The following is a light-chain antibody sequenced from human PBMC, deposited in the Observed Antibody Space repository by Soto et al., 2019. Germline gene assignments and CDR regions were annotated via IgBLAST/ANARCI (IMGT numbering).Light chain of an antibody. CDR3: QQYGGSPLFT. V-gene: IGKV3-20*01. J-gene: IGKJ3*01. CDR2: GAS. Sequence: EIVLTQSPGTLSLSPGERATLSCRASQGVTPAYLAWYQHKPGQAPRLLIFGASTRATGIPDRFSGSGSGTDFTLTISRLDPEDFAVYSCQQYGGSPLFTFGPGTRVDLK. CDR1: QGVTPAY.